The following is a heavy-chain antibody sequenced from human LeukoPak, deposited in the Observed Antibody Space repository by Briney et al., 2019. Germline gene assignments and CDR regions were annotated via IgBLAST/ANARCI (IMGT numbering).Heavy chain of an antibody. Sequence: SETLSLTCPVPACSIAMYYWGWIRQPPGKGLEWIGYIFYSGSTTYNPSLRRRVTISIDTSKNHFSLYQKSITDPNTPVYICARGKTFSGGWFKAFDMWGQGTLVNVS. J-gene: IGHJ3*02. CDR1: ACSIAMYY. D-gene: IGHD6-19*01. CDR3: ARGKTFSGGWFKAFDM. CDR2: IFYSGST. V-gene: IGHV4-59*01.